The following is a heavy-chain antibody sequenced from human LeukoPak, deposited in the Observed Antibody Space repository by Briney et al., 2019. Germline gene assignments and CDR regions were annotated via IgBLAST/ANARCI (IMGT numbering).Heavy chain of an antibody. Sequence: GGSLRLSCAASGFTFDDYAMHWVRQAPGKGLEWVSGISWNSGSIDYADSVKGRFTISRDNAKNSLYLQMNSLRAEDTAVYYCAREGYCSRTSCSLDAIEIWGQGTLVAVSS. CDR3: AREGYCSRTSCSLDAIEI. CDR1: GFTFDDYA. V-gene: IGHV3-9*01. D-gene: IGHD2-2*01. CDR2: ISWNSGSI. J-gene: IGHJ3*02.